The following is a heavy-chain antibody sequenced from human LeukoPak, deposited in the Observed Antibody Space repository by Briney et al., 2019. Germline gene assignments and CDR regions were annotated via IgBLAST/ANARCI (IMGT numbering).Heavy chain of an antibody. CDR3: ARHKGHKAMDV. J-gene: IGHJ6*03. CDR2: INHSGST. V-gene: IGHV4-34*01. Sequence: SETLSLTCAVYGGSFSGYYWSWIRQPPGKGLEWIGEINHSGSTNYNPSLKSRVTISVDTSKNQFSLKLSSVTAADTAAYYCARHKGHKAMDVWGKGTTVTVSS. CDR1: GGSFSGYY.